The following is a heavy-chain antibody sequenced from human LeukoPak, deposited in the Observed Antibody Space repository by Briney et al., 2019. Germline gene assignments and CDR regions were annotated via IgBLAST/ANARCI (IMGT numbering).Heavy chain of an antibody. Sequence: GASVKVSCKASGYTFTSYYMHWVRQAPGQGLEWMGIINPSGGSTSYTQKFQGRVTMTRDTSTSTVYMELSSLRSEDTAVYYCARADAVGASPYWGQGTLVTVSS. D-gene: IGHD1-26*01. V-gene: IGHV1-46*01. CDR3: ARADAVGASPY. CDR2: INPSGGST. J-gene: IGHJ4*02. CDR1: GYTFTSYY.